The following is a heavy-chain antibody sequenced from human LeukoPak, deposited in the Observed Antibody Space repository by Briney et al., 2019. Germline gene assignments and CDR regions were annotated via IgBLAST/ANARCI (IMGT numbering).Heavy chain of an antibody. Sequence: PGGSLRLSCAASEFSVGSNYMTWVRQAPGKGLEWVSLIYSGGSTYYADSVKGRFTISRDNSKNTLYLQMNSLRAEDTAVYYCARDPRTSCFDYWGQGTLVTVSS. CDR2: IYSGGST. CDR3: ARDPRTSCFDY. V-gene: IGHV3-66*01. J-gene: IGHJ4*02. D-gene: IGHD2-2*01. CDR1: EFSVGSNY.